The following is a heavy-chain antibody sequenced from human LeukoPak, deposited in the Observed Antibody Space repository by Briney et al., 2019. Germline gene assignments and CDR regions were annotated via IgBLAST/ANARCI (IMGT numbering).Heavy chain of an antibody. V-gene: IGHV4-34*01. J-gene: IGHJ4*02. CDR3: ATVGAAAGST. Sequence: PSETLSLTCAVYGGSFSGYSWTGIRHPPGKGLEWIGEINHSGSTNYNPSLKSRVTISVDTSKNQFSLKLSSVTAADTAVYYCATVGAAAGSTWGQGTLVTVSS. D-gene: IGHD6-13*01. CDR2: INHSGST. CDR1: GGSFSGYS.